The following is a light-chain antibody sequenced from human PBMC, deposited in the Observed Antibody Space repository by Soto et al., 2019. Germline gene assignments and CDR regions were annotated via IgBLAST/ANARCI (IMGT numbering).Light chain of an antibody. V-gene: IGLV2-23*01. Sequence: QSALTQPASVSGSPGQSITISCTGTSSDVGSYNLVSWYQQHPGKAPKLMIYEGSKRPSGVSNRFSGSKSGNTASLTISGLQAEDEADYYCCSYAGSPTSYWVFGGGNKLTVL. CDR1: SSDVGSYNL. CDR3: CSYAGSPTSYWV. CDR2: EGS. J-gene: IGLJ3*02.